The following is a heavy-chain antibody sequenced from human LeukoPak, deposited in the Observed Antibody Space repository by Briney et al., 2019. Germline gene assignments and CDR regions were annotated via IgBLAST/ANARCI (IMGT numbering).Heavy chain of an antibody. CDR2: FSGSGGST. Sequence: GGSLRLSCAASGFTFSSYAMSWVRQAPGKGLEWVSAFSGSGGSTYYADSVKGRFTIPRDNSKNTLYLQMNSLRAEDTAVYYCAKDHHIVVVTAMALDYWGQGTLVTVSS. J-gene: IGHJ4*02. D-gene: IGHD2-21*02. V-gene: IGHV3-23*01. CDR1: GFTFSSYA. CDR3: AKDHHIVVVTAMALDY.